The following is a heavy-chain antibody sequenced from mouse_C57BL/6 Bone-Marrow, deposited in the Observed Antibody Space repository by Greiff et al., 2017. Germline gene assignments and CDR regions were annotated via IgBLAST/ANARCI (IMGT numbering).Heavy chain of an antibody. Sequence: EVQVVESGAELVRPGASVKLSCTASGFNIKDDYMHWVKQRPEQGLEWIGWIDPENGDTEYASKFQGKATITADTSSNTAYLQLSSLTSEDTAVYYCTTDGLLRYPFAYWGQGTLVTVSA. J-gene: IGHJ3*01. CDR1: GFNIKDDY. V-gene: IGHV14-4*01. CDR3: TTDGLLRYPFAY. CDR2: IDPENGDT. D-gene: IGHD1-1*01.